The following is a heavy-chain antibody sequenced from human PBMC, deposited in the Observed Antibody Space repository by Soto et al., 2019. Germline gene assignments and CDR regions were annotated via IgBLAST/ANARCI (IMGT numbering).Heavy chain of an antibody. CDR1: GFTFSNAW. CDR2: IKSKTDGGTT. Sequence: GGSLRLSCAASGFTFSNAWMSWVRQAPGKGLEWVGRIKSKTDGGTTDYAAPVKGRFSISRDDSKNTLYLQMNSLKTEDTAVHYCTTDGTVTAFYNTYYATDVWGPGTTVTVS. V-gene: IGHV3-15*01. J-gene: IGHJ6*02. CDR3: TTDGTVTAFYNTYYATDV. D-gene: IGHD1-1*01.